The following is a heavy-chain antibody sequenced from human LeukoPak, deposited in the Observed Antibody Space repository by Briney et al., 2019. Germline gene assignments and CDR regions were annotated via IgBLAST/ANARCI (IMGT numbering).Heavy chain of an antibody. CDR3: ARLARPAYYYYYMDV. J-gene: IGHJ6*03. Sequence: SETLSLTCAVYGGSFSGYYWSWIRQPPGKGLEWIGEINHSGSTNYNPSLKSRVTISVDTSKNQFSLKLSSVTAADTAVYYCARLARPAYYYYYMDVWGKGTTVAVSS. D-gene: IGHD6-6*01. CDR2: INHSGST. V-gene: IGHV4-34*01. CDR1: GGSFSGYY.